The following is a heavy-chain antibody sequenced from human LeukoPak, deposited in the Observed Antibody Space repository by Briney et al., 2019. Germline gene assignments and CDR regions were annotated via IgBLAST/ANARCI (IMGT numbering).Heavy chain of an antibody. CDR1: GESFSGYY. J-gene: IGHJ4*02. Sequence: SETLSLTCAVFGESFSGYYWTWLRQPPGKGLEWIGEIIDSGSTNYNPSLESRVNISVDTSKIQFSLNLSSVTAADTAVYYCARGLASGYPPIPFDYWGQGTLVTVSS. V-gene: IGHV4-34*12. CDR3: ARGLASGYPPIPFDY. CDR2: IIDSGST. D-gene: IGHD3-3*01.